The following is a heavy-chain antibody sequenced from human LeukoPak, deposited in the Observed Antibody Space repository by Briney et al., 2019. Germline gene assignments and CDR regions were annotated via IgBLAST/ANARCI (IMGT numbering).Heavy chain of an antibody. Sequence: PSETLSLTCTVSGGSLSSSSYYWGWIRQPPGKGLEWIGSIYYSGSTYYNPSLKSRVTISVDTSKNQFSLKLSSVTAADTAVYYCARAVTGYCPLYYYYGMDVWGQGTTVTVSS. V-gene: IGHV4-39*01. CDR3: ARAVTGYCPLYYYYGMDV. D-gene: IGHD3-9*01. J-gene: IGHJ6*02. CDR2: IYYSGST. CDR1: GGSLSSSSYY.